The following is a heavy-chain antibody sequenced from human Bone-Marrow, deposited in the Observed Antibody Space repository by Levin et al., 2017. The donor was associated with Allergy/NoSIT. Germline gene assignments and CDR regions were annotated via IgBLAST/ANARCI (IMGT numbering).Heavy chain of an antibody. V-gene: IGHV3-30-3*01. J-gene: IGHJ4*02. CDR2: ISYDGSQK. CDR1: GFTFSRYS. CDR3: AREMGTGYGSLFDY. D-gene: IGHD5-18*01. Sequence: GGSLRLSCAASGFTFSRYSIHWVRQAPGKGLEWVAVISYDGSQKYYADSVKGRFTISRDNSKNTLYLQMNGLRAEDTALYYCAREMGTGYGSLFDYWGQGTLVTVSS.